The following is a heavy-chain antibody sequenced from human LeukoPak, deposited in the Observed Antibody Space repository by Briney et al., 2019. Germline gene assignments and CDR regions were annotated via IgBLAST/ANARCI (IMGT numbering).Heavy chain of an antibody. J-gene: IGHJ6*03. CDR2: ISDNGGRT. Sequence: GGSLRLSCAASGFTFTTYAMNWVRQAPGKGLEWVSTISDNGGRTYYADSVKGRFTISRDNSKNTLYLQMNSLRAEDTALYYCAKQYNSGFYYYYYYMDVWGKGTTVTVSS. CDR1: GFTFTTYA. CDR3: AKQYNSGFYYYYYYMDV. V-gene: IGHV3-23*01. D-gene: IGHD1-1*01.